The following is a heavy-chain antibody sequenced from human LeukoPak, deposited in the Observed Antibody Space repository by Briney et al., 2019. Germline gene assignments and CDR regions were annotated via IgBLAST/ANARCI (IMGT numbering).Heavy chain of an antibody. CDR3: ARGPPSITMVRGGIYYYYGMDV. CDR2: INPNSGGT. V-gene: IGHV1-2*02. J-gene: IGHJ6*02. Sequence: EASVTVSCKPSGYTFTGYHMHWVRQAPGQGLEWMGWINPNSGGTNYAQKFQGRVTMTRDTSISTAYMELSRLRSDDTAVYYCARGPPSITMVRGGIYYYYGMDVWGQGTTVTVSS. CDR1: GYTFTGYH. D-gene: IGHD3-10*01.